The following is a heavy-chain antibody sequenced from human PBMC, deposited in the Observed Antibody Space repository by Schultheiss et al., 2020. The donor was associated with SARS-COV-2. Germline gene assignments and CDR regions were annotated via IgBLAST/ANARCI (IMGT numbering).Heavy chain of an antibody. Sequence: ASVKVSCKASGYTFTSYGISWVRQAPGQGLEWMGWISAYNGNTNYAQKLQGRVTMTTDTSTSTAYMELRSLRSDDTAVYYCARKNTLYYYYGMDVWGQGTTVTVSS. CDR2: ISAYNGNT. D-gene: IGHD2/OR15-2a*01. CDR3: ARKNTLYYYYGMDV. V-gene: IGHV1-18*01. J-gene: IGHJ6*02. CDR1: GYTFTSYG.